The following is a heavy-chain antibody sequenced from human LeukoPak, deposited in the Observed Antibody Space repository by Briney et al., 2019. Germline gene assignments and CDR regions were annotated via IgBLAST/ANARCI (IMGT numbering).Heavy chain of an antibody. Sequence: GGSLRLSCAASGFTFSSYWMHWVRQAPGKGLVWVSRTNSDASSTTYADSVKGRFAISRDNAKNTLYLQMNSLRAEDTAVYYCARGKQDFDNWGQGTPVTVSS. CDR2: TNSDASST. D-gene: IGHD6-13*01. V-gene: IGHV3-74*01. J-gene: IGHJ4*02. CDR3: ARGKQDFDN. CDR1: GFTFSSYW.